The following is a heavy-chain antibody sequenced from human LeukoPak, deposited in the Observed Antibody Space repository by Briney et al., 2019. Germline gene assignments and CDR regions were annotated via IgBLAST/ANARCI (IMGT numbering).Heavy chain of an antibody. CDR2: IYYSGST. Sequence: SETVSLTCTVSGGSISSSSYCWGWIRQPPGKGLEWIGSIYYSGSTYYNPSLKSRVTISVDTSKNQFSLKLSSVTAADTAVYYCARQISGWFMIDYWGQGTLVTVS. CDR1: GGSISSSSYC. CDR3: ARQISGWFMIDY. J-gene: IGHJ4*02. D-gene: IGHD6-19*01. V-gene: IGHV4-39*01.